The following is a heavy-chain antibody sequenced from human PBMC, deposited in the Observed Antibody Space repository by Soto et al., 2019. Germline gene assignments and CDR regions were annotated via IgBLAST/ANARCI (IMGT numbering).Heavy chain of an antibody. D-gene: IGHD3-9*01. V-gene: IGHV4-59*01. CDR1: GGSISSYY. CDR2: IYYSGST. CDR3: AGYFDWLWDF. J-gene: IGHJ4*02. Sequence: SETLSLTCTVSGGSISSYYWSWIRQPPGKGLEWIGYIYYSGSTNYNPSLKSRVTISVDTSKNQFSLKLSSVTAADTAVYYCAGYFDWLWDFWGQGTLVTAPQ.